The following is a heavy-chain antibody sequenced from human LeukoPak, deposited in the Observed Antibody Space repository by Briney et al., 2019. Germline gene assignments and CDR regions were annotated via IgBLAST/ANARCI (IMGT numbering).Heavy chain of an antibody. CDR2: INHSGST. V-gene: IGHV4-34*01. Sequence: SETLSLTCTVSGGSISSYYWSWIRQPPGKGLEWIGEINHSGSTNYNPSLKSRVTISVDTSKNQFSLKLSSVTAADTAVYYCARGKGDYWGQGTLVTVSS. J-gene: IGHJ4*02. CDR3: ARGKGDY. CDR1: GGSISSYY.